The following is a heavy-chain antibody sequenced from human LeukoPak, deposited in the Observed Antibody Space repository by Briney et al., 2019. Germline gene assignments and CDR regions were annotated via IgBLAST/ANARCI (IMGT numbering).Heavy chain of an antibody. CDR2: INHSGST. V-gene: IGHV4-34*01. Sequence: SETLSLTCTVSGGSISSYYWSWIRQPPGKGLEWIGEINHSGSTNYNPSLKSRVTISVDTSKNQFSLKLSSVTAADTAVYYCARGKGDYWGQGTLVTVSS. J-gene: IGHJ4*02. CDR3: ARGKGDY. CDR1: GGSISSYY.